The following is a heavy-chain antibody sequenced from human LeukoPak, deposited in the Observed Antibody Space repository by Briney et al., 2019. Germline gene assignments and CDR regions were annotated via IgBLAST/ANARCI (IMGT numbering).Heavy chain of an antibody. CDR3: AREELPLYNWNYVDI. CDR1: GGTFSSYA. CDR2: IIPIFGTA. J-gene: IGHJ3*02. Sequence: SVKVSCKASGGTFSSYAISWVRQAPGQGLEWMGGIIPIFGTANYAQKFQGRVTITTDESTSTAYMELSSLRSEDTAVYYCAREELPLYNWNYVDIWGQGTMVTVSS. V-gene: IGHV1-69*05. D-gene: IGHD1-7*01.